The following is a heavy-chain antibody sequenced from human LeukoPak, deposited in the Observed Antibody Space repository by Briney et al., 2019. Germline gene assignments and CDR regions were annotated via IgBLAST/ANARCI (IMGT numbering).Heavy chain of an antibody. D-gene: IGHD1-20*01. CDR3: ARHPIYNWNADY. CDR1: GFTFSSYS. CDR2: ISSSSSYI. J-gene: IGHJ4*02. Sequence: GGSLRLSCAASGFTFSSYSMNWVRQAPGKGLGWVSSISSSSSYIYYADSVKGRFTISRDNAKNSLYLQMNSLRAEDTAVYYCARHPIYNWNADYWGQGTLVTVSS. V-gene: IGHV3-21*01.